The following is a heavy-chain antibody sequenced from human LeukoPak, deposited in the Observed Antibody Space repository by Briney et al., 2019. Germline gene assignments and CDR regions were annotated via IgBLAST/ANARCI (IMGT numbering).Heavy chain of an antibody. CDR1: EYTFTSYD. J-gene: IGHJ4*02. D-gene: IGHD6-6*01. CDR2: MNPNSGNT. V-gene: IGHV1-8*01. CDR3: VRGSWGEIAGRKSFEF. Sequence: ASVKVSCKASEYTFTSYDINWVRQATGQGLEWMGWMNPNSGNTGYAQKFQGRVTMTRVTSISTAYMELNNLTSEDTAVYYCVRGSWGEIAGRKSFEFWGQGSLVTVSS.